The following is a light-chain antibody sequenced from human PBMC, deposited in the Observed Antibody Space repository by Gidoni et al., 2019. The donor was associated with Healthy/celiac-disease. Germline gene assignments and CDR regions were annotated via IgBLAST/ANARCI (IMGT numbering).Light chain of an antibody. CDR3: QQSYSTPRT. V-gene: IGKV1-39*01. Sequence: DIQMTQSPSSLSASVGDRVTITCRASQSISSDLNWYQQKPGKAPKLLIYAASSLQSGVPSRFSGSGSGTDFTLTISSLQPEDFATYYCQQSYSTPRTFGQGTKVELK. J-gene: IGKJ1*01. CDR1: QSISSD. CDR2: AAS.